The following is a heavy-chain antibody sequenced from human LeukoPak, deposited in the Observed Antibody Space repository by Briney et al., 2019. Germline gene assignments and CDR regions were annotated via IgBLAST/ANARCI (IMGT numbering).Heavy chain of an antibody. J-gene: IGHJ5*02. V-gene: IGHV3-30*04. D-gene: IGHD1-26*01. Sequence: GGSLRLSCAASGFTFSSYAMHWVRQAPGKGLKWVAVTSFDGSDNYYADSVKGRFTISRDNGKNTLYLQMNSLGAEDTAVYYCAKDQAGAWGQGTRVTVSS. CDR3: AKDQAGA. CDR2: TSFDGSDN. CDR1: GFTFSSYA.